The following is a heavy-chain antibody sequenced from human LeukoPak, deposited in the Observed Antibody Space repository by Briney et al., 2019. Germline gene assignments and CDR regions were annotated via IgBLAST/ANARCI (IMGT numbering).Heavy chain of an antibody. CDR3: ARQKSTTGNWFDP. D-gene: IGHD1-14*01. CDR1: GGSISSSSYY. CDR2: IYYSGST. Sequence: SETLSLTCTVSGGSISSSSYYWGWIRQPPGKGLEWIGSIYYSGSTYYNPSLKSRVTISVDTSKNQFSLKLSSVTAADTAVYYRARQKSTTGNWFDPWGQGTLVTVSS. J-gene: IGHJ5*02. V-gene: IGHV4-39*01.